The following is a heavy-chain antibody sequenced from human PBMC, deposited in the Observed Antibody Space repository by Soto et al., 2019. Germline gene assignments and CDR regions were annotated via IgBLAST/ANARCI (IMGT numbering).Heavy chain of an antibody. CDR2: IMPIFRTP. D-gene: IGHD5-12*01. J-gene: IGHJ6*02. CDR3: ARDNDRLQLGGNYYYILDV. CDR1: GGTFSNSA. V-gene: IGHV1-69*12. Sequence: QVQLEQSGAEVKKPGSSVKVSCKASGGTFSNSAISWVRQAPGQGLEWMGGIMPIFRTPDYAQKFQGRVTVTADASTSTADMELSGLRSDDTAVYYCARDNDRLQLGGNYYYILDVWGQGTTVTVSS.